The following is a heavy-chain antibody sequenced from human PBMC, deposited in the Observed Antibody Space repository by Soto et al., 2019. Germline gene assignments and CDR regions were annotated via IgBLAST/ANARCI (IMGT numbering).Heavy chain of an antibody. CDR2: ISGSGGST. CDR1: GFTFSSYA. V-gene: IGHV3-23*01. D-gene: IGHD4-17*01. J-gene: IGHJ4*02. CDR3: AKVAGYNYGDYVKSGY. Sequence: GGSLRLSCAASGFTFSSYAMSWVRQAPGKGLEWVSAISGSGGSTYYADSVKGRFTISRDNSKNTLYLQMNSLRAEDTAVYYCAKVAGYNYGDYVKSGYWGQGTLVTVSS.